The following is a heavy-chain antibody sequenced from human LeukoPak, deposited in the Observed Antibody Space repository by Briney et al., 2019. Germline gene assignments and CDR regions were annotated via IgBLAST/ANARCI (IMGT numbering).Heavy chain of an antibody. V-gene: IGHV4-59*12. CDR1: GGSISSYY. J-gene: IGHJ4*02. CDR2: IYYSGST. CDR3: ARASGAYNGNFDY. Sequence: PSETLSLTCTVSGGSISSYYWSWIRQPPGKGLEWIGYIYYSGSTNYNPSLKSRVTISVDTSKNQFSLKLSSVTAADTAMYYCARASGAYNGNFDYWGQGTLVTGSS. D-gene: IGHD4-17*01.